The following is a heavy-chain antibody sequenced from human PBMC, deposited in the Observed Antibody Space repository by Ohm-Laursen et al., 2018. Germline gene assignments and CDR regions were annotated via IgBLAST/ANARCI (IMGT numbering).Heavy chain of an antibody. CDR1: GFTFSSSA. D-gene: IGHD3-10*01. CDR3: AATASPYYYYYGLDV. J-gene: IGHJ6*02. Sequence: VKISCKASGFTFSSSAVQWVRQARGQRLEWIGWIVVGSGNTNYAQRFQERVTITRDMSTSTAYMEVTSLRSDDTAVYYCAATASPYYYYYGLDVWGQGTTVTVSS. CDR2: IVVGSGNT. V-gene: IGHV1-58*01.